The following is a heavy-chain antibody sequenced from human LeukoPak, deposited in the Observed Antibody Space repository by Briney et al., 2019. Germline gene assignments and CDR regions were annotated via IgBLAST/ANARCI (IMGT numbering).Heavy chain of an antibody. CDR1: GFTFSSYG. D-gene: IGHD3-22*01. Sequence: GGSLRLSCAASGFTFSSYGMSWVRQAPGKGLEWVSVIYSGGSTYYADSVKGRFTISRDNSKNTLYLQMNSLRAEDTAVYYCARTSDSSGYDFDYWGQGTLVTVSS. J-gene: IGHJ4*02. CDR3: ARTSDSSGYDFDY. V-gene: IGHV3-53*01. CDR2: IYSGGST.